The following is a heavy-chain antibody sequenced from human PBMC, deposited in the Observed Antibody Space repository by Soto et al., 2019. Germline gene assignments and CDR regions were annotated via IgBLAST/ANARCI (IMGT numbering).Heavy chain of an antibody. CDR3: TRDGPGVAYYDILTGEVVMA. J-gene: IGHJ5*02. D-gene: IGHD3-9*01. CDR2: IRSKAYGGTT. V-gene: IGHV3-49*03. Sequence: PGGSLRLSCTASGFTFGDYAMSWFRQAPGKGLEWVGFIRSKAYGGTTEYAASVKGRFTISRDDSKSIAYLQMNSLKTEDTAVYYCTRDGPGVAYYDILTGEVVMAWGQGTLVTVSS. CDR1: GFTFGDYA.